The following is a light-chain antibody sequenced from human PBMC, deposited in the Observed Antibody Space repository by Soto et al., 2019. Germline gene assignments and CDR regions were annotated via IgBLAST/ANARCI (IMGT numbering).Light chain of an antibody. CDR1: NSDVGGYNY. CDR3: SSYAGSNNSNV. Sequence: QSVLTQPPSASGSPGQSVTISCTGTNSDVGGYNYVSWYQQHPGKAPKLMIYEVSKRPSGVPDRFCGSKSGNTASLTVSGLQAEDEADYYCSSYAGSNNSNVCGTGSKVTVL. V-gene: IGLV2-8*01. CDR2: EVS. J-gene: IGLJ1*01.